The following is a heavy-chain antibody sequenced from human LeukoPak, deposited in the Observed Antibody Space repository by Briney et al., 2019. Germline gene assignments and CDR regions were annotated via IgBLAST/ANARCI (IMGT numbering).Heavy chain of an antibody. D-gene: IGHD5-12*01. Sequence: GGSLRLSCAASGFTLSSYALSWVRQAPGKGLEWVSSSSGSDGSAYYADSVKGRFTISRDTSRNSLYLRMHSLGPEDTAVYYCAKDVEATITSGGYYFDHWGQGALVTVSS. CDR3: AKDVEATITSGGYYFDH. CDR1: GFTLSSYA. J-gene: IGHJ4*02. CDR2: SSGSDGSA. V-gene: IGHV3-23*01.